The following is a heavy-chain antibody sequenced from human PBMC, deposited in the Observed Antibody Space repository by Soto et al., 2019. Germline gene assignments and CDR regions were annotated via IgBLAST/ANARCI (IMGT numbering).Heavy chain of an antibody. J-gene: IGHJ4*02. CDR2: IKSKTDGGTT. V-gene: IGHV3-15*01. CDR3: TTDPGIQLWTTLFDY. Sequence: PGGSLRLSCAASGFTFSNAWMSWVRQAPGKGLEWVGRIKSKTDGGTTDYAAPVKGRFTISRDDSKNTLYLQMNSLKTEDTAVYYCTTDPGIQLWTTLFDYWGQGTLVTVS. CDR1: GFTFSNAW. D-gene: IGHD5-18*01.